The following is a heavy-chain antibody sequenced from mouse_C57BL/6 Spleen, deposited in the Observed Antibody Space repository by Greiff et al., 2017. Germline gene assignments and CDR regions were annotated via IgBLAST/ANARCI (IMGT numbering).Heavy chain of an antibody. V-gene: IGHV1-76*01. D-gene: IGHD2-4*01. CDR2: IYPGSGNT. J-gene: IGHJ3*01. CDR3: ARDDYFAY. CDR1: GYTFTDYY. Sequence: VQLQESGAELVRPGASVKLSCKASGYTFTDYYINWVKQRPGQGLEWIARIYPGSGNTYYNEKFKGKATLTAEKSSSTAYMQLSSLTSEDSAVYFCARDDYFAYWGQGTLVTVSA.